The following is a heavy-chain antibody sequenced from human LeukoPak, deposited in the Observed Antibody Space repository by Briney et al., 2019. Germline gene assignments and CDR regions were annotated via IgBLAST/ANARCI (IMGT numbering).Heavy chain of an antibody. V-gene: IGHV3-11*01. CDR2: ISGSGRTI. Sequence: SYISGSGRTIYYGDSMKGRFTISRDNAKNSLYLQMNSLTADDTAVDYCARGSQWEPHALDPWGQGTLVTLSS. J-gene: IGHJ5*02. D-gene: IGHD1-26*01. CDR3: ARGSQWEPHALDP.